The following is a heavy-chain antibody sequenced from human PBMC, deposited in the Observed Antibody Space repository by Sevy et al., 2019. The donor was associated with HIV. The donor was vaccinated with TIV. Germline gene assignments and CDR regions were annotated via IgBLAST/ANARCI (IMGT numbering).Heavy chain of an antibody. CDR3: ARDGLYGGNFEYFQH. CDR2: ITGSSTTI. V-gene: IGHV3-23*01. CDR1: GFTFSNYA. D-gene: IGHD4-17*01. Sequence: GGSLRLSCAASGFTFSNYASTWVRQAPGKGLDWVSSITGSSTTIYYADSVKGRFTVSRDNSNNTLYLHINSLRAEDTAVYYCARDGLYGGNFEYFQHWGQGTLVTVSS. J-gene: IGHJ1*01.